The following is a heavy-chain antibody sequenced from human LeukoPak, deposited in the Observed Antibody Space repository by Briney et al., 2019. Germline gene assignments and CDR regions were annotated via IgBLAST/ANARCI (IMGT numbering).Heavy chain of an antibody. CDR3: ARGRDVGPFDY. Sequence: PSETLSLTCTVSGGSISSYYLSWIRQPPGKGLEWIGYIYYSGSTNYNPSLKSRVTISVDTSKNQFSLKLSSVTAAGTAVYYCARGRDVGPFDYWGQGTLVTVSS. V-gene: IGHV4-59*01. J-gene: IGHJ4*02. CDR2: IYYSGST. D-gene: IGHD5-24*01. CDR1: GGSISSYY.